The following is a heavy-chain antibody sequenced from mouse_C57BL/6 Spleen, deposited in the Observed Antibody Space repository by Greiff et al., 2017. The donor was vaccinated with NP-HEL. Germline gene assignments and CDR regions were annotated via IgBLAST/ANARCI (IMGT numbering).Heavy chain of an antibody. D-gene: IGHD2-1*01. CDR1: GFNIKDDY. J-gene: IGHJ2*01. CDR2: IDPENGDT. CDR3: TTTGNPYYFDY. V-gene: IGHV14-4*01. Sequence: GQLKESGAELVRPGASVQLFCTASGFNIKDDYMHWVQQRPEQGLEWIGWIDPENGDTEYASKFQGKATITADTSSNTAYLQLSSLTSEDTAVYYCTTTGNPYYFDYWGQGTTLTVSS.